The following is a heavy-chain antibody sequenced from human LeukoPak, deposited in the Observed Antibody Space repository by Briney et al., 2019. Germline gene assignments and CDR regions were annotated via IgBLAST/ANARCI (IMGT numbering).Heavy chain of an antibody. CDR1: GFTFSDHI. D-gene: IGHD6-6*01. CDR2: VSGSGSTV. V-gene: IGHV3-48*01. J-gene: IGHJ4*02. Sequence: GGSLRLSCAASGFTFSDHIMNWVRQLPGKRLEWVAYVSGSGSTVYYADSVKGRFTISRDNGKSSLYLQMNSLRAEDTAVYYCARDRTARGAYYFDYWGQGTLVTVSS. CDR3: ARDRTARGAYYFDY.